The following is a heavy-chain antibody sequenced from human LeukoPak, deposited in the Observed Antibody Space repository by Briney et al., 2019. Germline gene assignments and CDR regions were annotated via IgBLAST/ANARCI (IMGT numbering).Heavy chain of an antibody. J-gene: IGHJ4*02. CDR3: ARDASDIVVVPAAVGPFDL. Sequence: AGGSLRLSCAASGFTFSSYAMSWVRRTPGEGLEYVSVISGNGVSTHYATSVKGRFTISRDNSKNTLYLQMGSLRAEDMAVYYCARDASDIVVVPAAVGPFDLWGQGTLVTVSS. CDR1: GFTFSSYA. V-gene: IGHV3-64*01. CDR2: ISGNGVST. D-gene: IGHD2-2*01.